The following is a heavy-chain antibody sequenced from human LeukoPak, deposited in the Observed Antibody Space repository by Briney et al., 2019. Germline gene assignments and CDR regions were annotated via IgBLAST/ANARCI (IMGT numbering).Heavy chain of an antibody. CDR1: GFTFSSYE. V-gene: IGHV3-48*03. CDR2: ISSSGSTL. Sequence: PGGSLRLSCAASGFTFSSYEMNWVRQAPGKGLEWVSYISSSGSTLYYADSVKGRFTISRDNAKNSLYLQMNSLRAEDTAVYYCARDLISTTVTRTLDYWGQGTLVTVSS. J-gene: IGHJ4*02. CDR3: ARDLISTTVTRTLDY. D-gene: IGHD4-17*01.